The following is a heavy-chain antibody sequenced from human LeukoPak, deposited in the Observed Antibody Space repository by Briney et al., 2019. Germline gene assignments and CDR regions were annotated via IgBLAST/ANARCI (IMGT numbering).Heavy chain of an antibody. Sequence: PGGSLRLSCAASGFTLSSYAMSWVRQAPGKGLEWVSAISGSGGSTYYADSVKGRFTISRDNAKNSLYLQMNSLRAEDTAVYYWAREERSEGGIAVEKLGYMDVWGKGTTVTVSS. D-gene: IGHD6-19*01. CDR2: ISGSGGST. V-gene: IGHV3-23*01. CDR3: AREERSEGGIAVEKLGYMDV. J-gene: IGHJ6*03. CDR1: GFTLSSYA.